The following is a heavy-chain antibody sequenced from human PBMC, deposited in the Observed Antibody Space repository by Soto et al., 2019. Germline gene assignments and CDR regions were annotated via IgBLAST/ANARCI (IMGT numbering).Heavy chain of an antibody. D-gene: IGHD3-10*01. CDR3: ARQIGYYGSGSPPDYYYYGMDV. CDR2: IDPSDSYT. Sequence: PGESLKISCKGSGYSFTSYWISWVRQMPGKGLEWMGRIDPSDSYTNYSPYFQGHVTISADKSISTAYLQWSSLKASDTAMYYCARQIGYYGSGSPPDYYYYGMDVWGQGTTVTVSS. V-gene: IGHV5-10-1*01. CDR1: GYSFTSYW. J-gene: IGHJ6*02.